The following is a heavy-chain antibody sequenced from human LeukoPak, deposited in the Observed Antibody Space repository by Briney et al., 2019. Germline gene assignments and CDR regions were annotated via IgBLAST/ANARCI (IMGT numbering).Heavy chain of an antibody. CDR3: ARHATRERYDILTGLTPFDY. D-gene: IGHD3-9*01. CDR1: GGSISSGGYS. CDR2: IYHSGST. V-gene: IGHV4-30-2*01. J-gene: IGHJ4*02. Sequence: PSETLSLTCAVSGGSISSGGYSWSWIRQPPGKGLEWIGYIYHSGSTNYNPSLKSRVTISVDTSKNQFSLKLSSVTAADTAVYYCARHATRERYDILTGLTPFDYWGQGTLVTVSS.